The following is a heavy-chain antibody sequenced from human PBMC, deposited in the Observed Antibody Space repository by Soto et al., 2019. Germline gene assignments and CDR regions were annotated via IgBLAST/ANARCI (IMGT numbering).Heavy chain of an antibody. Sequence: EVQLLESGGGLAQPGGSLRLSCAAPGFIFRTYAMNWVRQAPGKGLEWVSVMVGDGSSSDYADSVRGRFTISRDNSKNTLYLQMNSLRVEDTAVYYCAKDLRPDGRYDLDYWGQGTLVTVSS. V-gene: IGHV3-23*01. CDR1: GFIFRTYA. D-gene: IGHD1-26*01. J-gene: IGHJ4*02. CDR2: MVGDGSSS. CDR3: AKDLRPDGRYDLDY.